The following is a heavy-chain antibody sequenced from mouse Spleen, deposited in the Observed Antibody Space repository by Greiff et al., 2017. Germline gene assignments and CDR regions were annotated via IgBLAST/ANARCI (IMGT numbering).Heavy chain of an antibody. Sequence: VQLQQSGPELVKPGASVKISCKASGYTFTDYYMNWVKQSHGKSLEWIGDINPNNGGTSYNQKFKGKATLTVDKSSSTAYMELRSLTSEDSAVYYCARTATTATLWYFDVWGAGTTVTVSS. CDR3: ARTATTATLWYFDV. J-gene: IGHJ1*01. D-gene: IGHD1-2*01. V-gene: IGHV1-26*01. CDR1: GYTFTDYY. CDR2: INPNNGGT.